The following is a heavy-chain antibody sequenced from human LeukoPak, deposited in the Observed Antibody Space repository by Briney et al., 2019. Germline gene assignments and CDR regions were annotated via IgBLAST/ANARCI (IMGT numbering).Heavy chain of an antibody. CDR1: GYTFTSYY. V-gene: IGHV1-46*01. Sequence: GASVKVSCKASGYTFTSYYMHWVRQAPGQGLEWMGIINPSGGSTSYAQKFQGRVTMTTDTSTSTAYMELRSLRSDDTAVYYCASRHVDTAMVMGGTEGPFDYWGQGTLVTVSS. CDR3: ASRHVDTAMVMGGTEGPFDY. J-gene: IGHJ4*02. D-gene: IGHD5-18*01. CDR2: INPSGGST.